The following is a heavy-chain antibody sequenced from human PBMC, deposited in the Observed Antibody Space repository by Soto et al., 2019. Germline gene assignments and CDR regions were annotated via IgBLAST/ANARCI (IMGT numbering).Heavy chain of an antibody. CDR2: IYSTGNT. CDR3: ARTMKDYVRGSYRLLDY. V-gene: IGHV4-30-4*01. CDR1: GGSITTGDYY. D-gene: IGHD3-16*02. Sequence: TLSLTCTVSGGSITTGDYYWSGIRQPPGKGLEWIGYIYSTGNTYYSPSLKSRAAISIDTSKSQMSLKLSAVTAADTAVYYCARTMKDYVRGSYRLLDYSGQGTLVTFSS. J-gene: IGHJ4*02.